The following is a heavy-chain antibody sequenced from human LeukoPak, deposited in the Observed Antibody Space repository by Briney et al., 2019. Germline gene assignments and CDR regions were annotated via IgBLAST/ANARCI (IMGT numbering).Heavy chain of an antibody. CDR1: GGSISSYY. CDR2: IYYSGST. J-gene: IGHJ3*02. D-gene: IGHD3-3*01. CDR3: ARDAHRYYDFWSGYYDAFDI. V-gene: IGHV4-59*01. Sequence: SETLSLTCTVSGGSISSYYWSWIRQPPGKGLEWIGYIYYSGSTNYNPSLKSRVTISVDTSKNQFSLKLSSVTAADTAVYYCARDAHRYYDFWSGYYDAFDIWGQGTMVTVSS.